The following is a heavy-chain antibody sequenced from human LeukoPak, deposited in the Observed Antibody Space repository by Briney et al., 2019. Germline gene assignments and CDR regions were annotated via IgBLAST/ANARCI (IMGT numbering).Heavy chain of an antibody. D-gene: IGHD2-2*01. CDR1: GFTFSSYA. Sequence: PGGSLRLSCTASGFTFSSYAMSWVRQAPGKGLEWVSAISGSGGSTYYADSVKGRFTISRDNSKNTLYLQMNSLRAEDTAVYYCAKRGLWCSSTSCPLNFQHWGQGTLVTVSS. V-gene: IGHV3-23*01. CDR2: ISGSGGST. CDR3: AKRGLWCSSTSCPLNFQH. J-gene: IGHJ1*01.